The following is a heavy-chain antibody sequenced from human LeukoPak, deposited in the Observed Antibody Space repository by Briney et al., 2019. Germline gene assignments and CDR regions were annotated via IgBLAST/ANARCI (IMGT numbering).Heavy chain of an antibody. CDR3: ARALDYYGSGGYFDY. D-gene: IGHD3-10*01. V-gene: IGHV1-69*13. J-gene: IGHJ4*02. Sequence: EASVKVSCKASGGTFSSYAISWVRQAPGQGLEWMGGIIPILGAANYAQKFQGRVTITADESTSTAYMELSSLRSEDTAVYYCARALDYYGSGGYFDYWGQGTLVTVSS. CDR2: IIPILGAA. CDR1: GGTFSSYA.